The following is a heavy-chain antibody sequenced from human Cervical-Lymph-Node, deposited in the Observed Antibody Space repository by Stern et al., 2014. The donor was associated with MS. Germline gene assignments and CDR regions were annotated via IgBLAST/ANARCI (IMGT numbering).Heavy chain of an antibody. V-gene: IGHV2-70*04. J-gene: IGHJ4*02. CDR3: ARMGDSSGYGFDY. CDR1: GFSLSTSGMR. Sequence: QVTLKESGPALVKPTQTLTLTCTFSGFSLSTSGMRVSWIRQPPGKALEWLARIDWDDDKFYSTSLKTRLTISKDTSKNQVVLTMTNVDPVDTATYYCARMGDSSGYGFDYWGQGTLVTVSS. D-gene: IGHD3-22*01. CDR2: IDWDDDK.